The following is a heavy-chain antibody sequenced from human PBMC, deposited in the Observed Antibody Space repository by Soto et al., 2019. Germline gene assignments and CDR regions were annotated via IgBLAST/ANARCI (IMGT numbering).Heavy chain of an antibody. CDR2: IYHSGNT. CDR3: ARQSNWNAGWELT. Sequence: PSETLSLTCTVSGDSVSSRGYFWAWLRQPPGKRLEWIGSIYHSGNTYYNPSLKSRVTISLDTSRNQVSLRLISVTAADAAVYYCARQSNWNAGWELTWCQGTLV. D-gene: IGHD1-1*01. CDR1: GDSVSSRGYF. J-gene: IGHJ5*02. V-gene: IGHV4-39*01.